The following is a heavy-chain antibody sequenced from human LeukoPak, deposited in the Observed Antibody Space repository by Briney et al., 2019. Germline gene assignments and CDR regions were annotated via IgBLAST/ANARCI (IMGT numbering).Heavy chain of an antibody. Sequence: PSETLSLTCIVSGGFISSYYWSWIRQPAGREREWIGRIYTSGSTNYNPSLQSRFTMLVDTSKNQFSLKLSSVTGADTAVYYCARGGATFGELTNWFDPWGQGTLVTVSS. V-gene: IGHV4-4*07. CDR2: IYTSGST. J-gene: IGHJ5*02. CDR3: ARGGATFGELTNWFDP. D-gene: IGHD3-10*01. CDR1: GGFISSYY.